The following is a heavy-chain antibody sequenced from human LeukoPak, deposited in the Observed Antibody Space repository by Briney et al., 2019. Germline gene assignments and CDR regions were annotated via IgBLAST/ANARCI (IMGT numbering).Heavy chain of an antibody. CDR3: ARSAIDV. Sequence: PSETLSLTCTVSGVSISSYYWTWIRQSAGKGLEWIGRVHASEPTNYNPSLKSRVTLSIDPSKNQFSLKLRSVTAADTAVYYCARSAIDVWGKGTTVTVSS. J-gene: IGHJ6*03. CDR1: GVSISSYY. CDR2: VHASEPT. V-gene: IGHV4-4*07.